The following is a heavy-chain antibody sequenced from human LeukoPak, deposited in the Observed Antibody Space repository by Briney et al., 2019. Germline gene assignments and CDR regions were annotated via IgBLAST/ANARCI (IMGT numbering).Heavy chain of an antibody. J-gene: IGHJ4*02. D-gene: IGHD6-6*01. CDR2: INHSGST. CDR3: ARGRLRSPRKIIAARPYYFDY. V-gene: IGHV4-34*01. Sequence: PSETLSLTCAVYGGSFSGYYWSWIRQPPGKGLEWIGEINHSGSTNYNSSLKSRVTISVDTSKNQFSLKLSSVTAADTAVYYCARGRLRSPRKIIAARPYYFDYWGQGTLVTVSS. CDR1: GGSFSGYY.